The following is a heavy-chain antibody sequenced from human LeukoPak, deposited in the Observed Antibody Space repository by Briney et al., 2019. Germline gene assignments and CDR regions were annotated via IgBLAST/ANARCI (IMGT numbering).Heavy chain of an antibody. CDR2: INHSGIT. CDR3: ARGYEGYYYYYGMDV. V-gene: IGHV4-34*01. CDR1: GGSFSGYF. D-gene: IGHD3-22*01. Sequence: SGTLSLTCAVYGGSFSGYFWNWIRQPPGKGLEWIGEINHSGITNYNPSLKSRVTISGDTSKNQFSLKVSSVTAADTAVYYCARGYEGYYYYYGMDVWGQGTTVTVSS. J-gene: IGHJ6*02.